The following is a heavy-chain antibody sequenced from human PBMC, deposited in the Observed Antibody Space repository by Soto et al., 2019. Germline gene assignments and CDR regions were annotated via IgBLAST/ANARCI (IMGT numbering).Heavy chain of an antibody. D-gene: IGHD3-9*01. CDR3: ARIRRDDILTGPYFDY. Sequence: QVTLKESGPVLVKPTETLTLTCTVSGFSLSNARMGVSWIRQPPGKALEWLAHIFSNDEKSYSTSLKSRLTISKDTSKSQVVLTMTNMDPVDTATYYCARIRRDDILTGPYFDYWGQGTLVTVSS. CDR2: IFSNDEK. V-gene: IGHV2-26*01. CDR1: GFSLSNARMG. J-gene: IGHJ4*02.